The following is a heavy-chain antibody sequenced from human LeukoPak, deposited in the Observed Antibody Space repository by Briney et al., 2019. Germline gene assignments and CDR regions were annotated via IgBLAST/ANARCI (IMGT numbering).Heavy chain of an antibody. V-gene: IGHV4-34*01. CDR3: ARRDGV. D-gene: IGHD3-10*01. CDR1: GGSISPYY. CDR2: INHSGST. J-gene: IGHJ4*02. Sequence: SETLSLTCSVSGGSISPYYWSWIRQPPGKGLEWIGEINHSGSTNYNPSPKSRVTISVDTSKNQFSLKLSPVTAADTAVYYCARRDGVWGQGTLVTVSS.